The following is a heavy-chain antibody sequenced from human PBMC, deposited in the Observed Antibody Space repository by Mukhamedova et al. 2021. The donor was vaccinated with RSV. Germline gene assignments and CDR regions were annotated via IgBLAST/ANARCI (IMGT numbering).Heavy chain of an antibody. CDR3: AKGAGENYYDSSGPIDY. D-gene: IGHD3-22*01. Sequence: VSAISGSGGSTYYADSVKGRFTISRDNSKNTLYLQTNSLRAEDTAVYYCAKGAGENYYDSSGPIDYWGQGTLVTVSS. V-gene: IGHV3-23*01. J-gene: IGHJ4*02. CDR2: ISGSGGST.